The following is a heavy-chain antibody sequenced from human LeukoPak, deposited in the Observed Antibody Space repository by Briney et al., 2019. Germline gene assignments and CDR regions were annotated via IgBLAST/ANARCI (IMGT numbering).Heavy chain of an antibody. CDR3: ARVPYSNYADPYFDY. CDR2: IYPGDSDT. J-gene: IGHJ4*02. Sequence: EESLKISCKGSGYSFTSYWIGWVRQMPGKGLEWMGIIYPGDSDTRYSPSFQGQVTISADKSISTAYLQWSSLKASDTAMYYCARVPYSNYADPYFDYWGQGTLVTVSS. V-gene: IGHV5-51*01. CDR1: GYSFTSYW. D-gene: IGHD4-11*01.